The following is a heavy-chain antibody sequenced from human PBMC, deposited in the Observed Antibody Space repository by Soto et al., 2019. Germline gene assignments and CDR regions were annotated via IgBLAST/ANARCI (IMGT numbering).Heavy chain of an antibody. CDR2: INNDGSST. Sequence: GSLRLSCAASGFTFSSYXXXXVRQAPGKGLVWVSRINNDGSSTSYADSVKGRFTISRDNAKSTLYLEMSSLRAEDTAVYYCARDPLIGDTDYGLDVWGQGTTVTVSS. D-gene: IGHD2-21*01. CDR3: ARDPLIGDTDYGLDV. V-gene: IGHV3-74*01. CDR1: GFTFSSYX. J-gene: IGHJ6*02.